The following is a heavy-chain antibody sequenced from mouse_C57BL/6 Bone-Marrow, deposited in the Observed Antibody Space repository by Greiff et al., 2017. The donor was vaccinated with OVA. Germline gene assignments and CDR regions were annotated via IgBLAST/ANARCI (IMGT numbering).Heavy chain of an antibody. V-gene: IGHV5-4*01. J-gene: IGHJ3*01. Sequence: VQLKESGGGLVKPGGSLKLSCAASGFTFSSYAMSWVRQTPEKRLEWVATISDGGSYTYYPDNVKGRFTISRDNAKNNLYLQMSHLKSEDTAMYYCARPSDYSNYVGTWFAYWGQGTLVTVSA. CDR2: ISDGGSYT. CDR3: ARPSDYSNYVGTWFAY. CDR1: GFTFSSYA. D-gene: IGHD2-5*01.